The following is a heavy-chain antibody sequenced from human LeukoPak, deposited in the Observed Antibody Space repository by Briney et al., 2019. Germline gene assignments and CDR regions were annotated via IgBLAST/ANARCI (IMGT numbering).Heavy chain of an antibody. V-gene: IGHV4-39*01. CDR1: GGSISSSSYY. Sequence: SETLSLTCTVSGGSISSSSYYWGWIRQPPGKGLEWIGSTYYSGSTYYNPSLKSRVTISVDTSKNQFSLKLSSVTAADTAVYYCARRTTVTSDYYYYMDVWGKGTTVTVSS. CDR3: ARRTTVTSDYYYYMDV. J-gene: IGHJ6*03. CDR2: TYYSGST. D-gene: IGHD4-17*01.